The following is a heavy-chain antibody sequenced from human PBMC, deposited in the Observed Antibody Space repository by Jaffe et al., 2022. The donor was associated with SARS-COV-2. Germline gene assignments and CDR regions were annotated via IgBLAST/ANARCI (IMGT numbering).Heavy chain of an antibody. CDR1: GFTFSSYG. J-gene: IGHJ3*02. CDR3: ARDCAVAVVVVATPALFAFDI. V-gene: IGHV3-33*01. Sequence: QVQLVESGGGVVQPGRSLRLSCAASGFTFSSYGMHWVRQAPGKGLEWVAVIWYDGSNKYYADSVKGRFTISRDNSKNTLYLQMNSLRAEDTAVYYCARDCAVAVVVVATPALFAFDIWGQGTMVTVSS. CDR2: IWYDGSNK. D-gene: IGHD2-15*01.